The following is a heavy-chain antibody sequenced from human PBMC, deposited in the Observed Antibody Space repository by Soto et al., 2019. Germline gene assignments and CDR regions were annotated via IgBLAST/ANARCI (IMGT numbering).Heavy chain of an antibody. J-gene: IGHJ4*02. Sequence: QVQLQESGPGLVKPSETLSLTCSVSGASISSSDYYWGWIRHPPGEGLEWIGSIYYSGRTNYNPSLNSRVTISLATSKNQFSLKLSSVTAADTAVYYCARQEGYTAGCQGYWGQGTLVTVSS. CDR1: GASISSSDYY. CDR3: ARQEGYTAGCQGY. D-gene: IGHD5-18*01. CDR2: IYYSGRT. V-gene: IGHV4-39*01.